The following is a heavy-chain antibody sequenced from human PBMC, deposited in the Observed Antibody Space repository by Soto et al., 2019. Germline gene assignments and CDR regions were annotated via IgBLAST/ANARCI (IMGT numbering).Heavy chain of an antibody. CDR3: ARELGYYGSGSQRHYYYGMDV. D-gene: IGHD3-10*01. Sequence: SETLSLTCAVYGGSFSGYYWSWIRQPPGKGLEWIGEINHSGSTNYNPSLKSRVTISVDTSKNQFSLKLSSVTAADTAVYYCARELGYYGSGSQRHYYYGMDVWGQGTTVTVSS. CDR1: GGSFSGYY. J-gene: IGHJ6*02. CDR2: INHSGST. V-gene: IGHV4-34*01.